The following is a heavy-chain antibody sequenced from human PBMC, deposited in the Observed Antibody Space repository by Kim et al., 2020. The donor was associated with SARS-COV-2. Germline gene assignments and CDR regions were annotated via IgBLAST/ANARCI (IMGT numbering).Heavy chain of an antibody. CDR3: AKEIAAGLGFDY. V-gene: IGHV3-30*18. J-gene: IGHJ4*02. Sequence: GGSLRLSCAASGFTFSSYGMHWVRQAPGKGLEWVAVISYDGSNKYYADSVKGRFTISRDNSKNTLYLQMNSLRAEDTAVYYCAKEIAAGLGFDYWGQGT. CDR1: GFTFSSYG. D-gene: IGHD6-25*01. CDR2: ISYDGSNK.